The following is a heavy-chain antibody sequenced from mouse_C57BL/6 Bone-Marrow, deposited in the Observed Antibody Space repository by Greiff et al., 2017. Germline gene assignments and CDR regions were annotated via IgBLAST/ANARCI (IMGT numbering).Heavy chain of an antibody. CDR2: IYPGSGNT. CDR3: ASIGYYGSFLNFEY. J-gene: IGHJ2*01. V-gene: IGHV1-66*01. Sequence: VQLQQSGPELVKPGASVKISCKASGYSFTSYYIHWVKQRPGQGLEWIGWIYPGSGNTKYNEKFKGKATLTADTSSSTAYMQLSSLTSEDSAVYYCASIGYYGSFLNFEYWGQGTTLTVSS. CDR1: GYSFTSYY. D-gene: IGHD1-1*01.